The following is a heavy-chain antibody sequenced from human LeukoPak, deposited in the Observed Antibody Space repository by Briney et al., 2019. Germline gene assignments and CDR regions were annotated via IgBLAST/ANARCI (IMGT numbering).Heavy chain of an antibody. D-gene: IGHD2-15*01. CDR3: ARHALVVVAATPEPNYYYYMGV. CDR1: GFTFSSYE. CDR2: ISSRGSTI. Sequence: GGSLRLSCAASGFTFSSYEMNWVRQAPGKGLEWVSYISSRGSTIYYADSVKGRFTISRDNAKNSLYLQMNSLRAEDTAVYYCARHALVVVAATPEPNYYYYMGVWGKGTTVTVSS. J-gene: IGHJ6*03. V-gene: IGHV3-48*03.